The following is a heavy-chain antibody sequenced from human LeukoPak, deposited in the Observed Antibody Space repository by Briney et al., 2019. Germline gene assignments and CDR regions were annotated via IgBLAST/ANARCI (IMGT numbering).Heavy chain of an antibody. CDR1: GFTFSSYG. D-gene: IGHD3-22*01. CDR2: ISYDGSNK. J-gene: IGHJ4*02. V-gene: IGHV3-30*18. CDR3: AKRGYYYDSSGYYSRTYFDY. Sequence: GGSLRLSCVVSGFTFSSYGMHWVRQAPGKGLEWVAVISYDGSNKYYADSVKGRFTISRDNSKNTLYLQMNSLRAEDTAVYYFAKRGYYYDSSGYYSRTYFDYWGQGTLVIVSS.